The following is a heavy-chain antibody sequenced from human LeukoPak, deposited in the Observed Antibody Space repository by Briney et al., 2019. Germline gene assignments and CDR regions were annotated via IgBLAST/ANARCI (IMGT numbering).Heavy chain of an antibody. CDR3: ATDRGWRTSGYYLYYFEY. Sequence: PGGSQRLSCAASGFTFSTYAMHWVRQAPGKGLEWVASIKHDGSEKYYVDSVRGRFTISRDNTMNSLYLQMSSLRAEDTAVYYCATDRGWRTSGYYLYYFEYWGQGTLVTVSS. CDR2: IKHDGSEK. CDR1: GFTFSTYA. J-gene: IGHJ4*02. V-gene: IGHV3-7*01. D-gene: IGHD3-3*01.